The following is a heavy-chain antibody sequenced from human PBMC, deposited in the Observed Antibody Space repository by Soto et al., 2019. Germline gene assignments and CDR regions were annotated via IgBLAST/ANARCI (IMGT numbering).Heavy chain of an antibody. CDR2: ISSSSSYT. D-gene: IGHD6-19*01. CDR3: AREGSSGGPHDYYYGMDV. Sequence: QVQLVESGGGLVKPGGSLRLSCAASGFTFSDYYMSWIRQAPGQGLEWVSYISSSSSYTNYADSVKGRFTISRDNAKNSLYLQMNSLRAEDTAVYYCAREGSSGGPHDYYYGMDVWGQGTTVTVSS. J-gene: IGHJ6*02. CDR1: GFTFSDYY. V-gene: IGHV3-11*05.